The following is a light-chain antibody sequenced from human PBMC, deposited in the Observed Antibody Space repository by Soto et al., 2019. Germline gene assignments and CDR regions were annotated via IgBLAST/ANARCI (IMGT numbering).Light chain of an antibody. J-gene: IGKJ1*01. CDR3: QQYDSTPPT. CDR2: GAS. CDR1: QSVNSNY. V-gene: IGKV3-20*01. Sequence: EIVLTQSPGTLSLSPGERATLSCRASQSVNSNYLAWYQRKPGQAPRLLIYGASNRATDIPYRFSASGSGTDFPLTINRLEAEDFAVYYCQQYDSTPPTFGQGTKVEVK.